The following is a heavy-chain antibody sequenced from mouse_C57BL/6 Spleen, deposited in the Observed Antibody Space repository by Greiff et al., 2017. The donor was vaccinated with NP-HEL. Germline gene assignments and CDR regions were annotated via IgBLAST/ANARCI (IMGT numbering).Heavy chain of an antibody. V-gene: IGHV1-85*01. CDR2: IYPRDGST. CDR1: GYTFTSYD. J-gene: IGHJ3*01. CDR3: AREGPYYGSSYWFAY. D-gene: IGHD1-1*01. Sequence: QVQLKESGPELVKPGASVKLSCKASGYTFTSYDINWVKQRPGQGLEWIGWIYPRDGSTKYNEKFKGKATLTVDTSSSTAYMELHSLTSEDSAVYFCAREGPYYGSSYWFAYWGQGTLVTVSA.